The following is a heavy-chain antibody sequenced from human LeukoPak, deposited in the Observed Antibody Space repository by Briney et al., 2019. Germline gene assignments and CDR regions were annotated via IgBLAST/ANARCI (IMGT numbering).Heavy chain of an antibody. V-gene: IGHV1-46*01. J-gene: IGHJ4*02. D-gene: IGHD3-10*01. CDR1: GYTFTGYY. CDR3: ARAVSGVDY. CDR2: INPSAGST. Sequence: GASVKVSCKASGYTFTGYYMHWVRQAPGQGLEWMGIINPSAGSTNCAQKFQGRVTLTRDTSTSTVYMELSSLRSQDTAVYYCARAVSGVDYWGQGTLVTVSS.